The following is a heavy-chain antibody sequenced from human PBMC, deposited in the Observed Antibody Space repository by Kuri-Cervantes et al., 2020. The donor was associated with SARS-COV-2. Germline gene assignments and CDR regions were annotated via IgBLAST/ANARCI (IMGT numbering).Heavy chain of an antibody. Sequence: GESLKISCAASGFTFSSYGMHWVRQAPGKGLEWVGRIKSKTDGGTTDYAAPVKGRFTISRDDSKNTLYLQMNSLKTEDTAVYYCATPAPEYGGNSGGWVFWGQGTLVTVSS. CDR3: ATPAPEYGGNSGGWVF. D-gene: IGHD4-23*01. V-gene: IGHV3-15*01. J-gene: IGHJ4*02. CDR1: GFTFSSYG. CDR2: IKSKTDGGTT.